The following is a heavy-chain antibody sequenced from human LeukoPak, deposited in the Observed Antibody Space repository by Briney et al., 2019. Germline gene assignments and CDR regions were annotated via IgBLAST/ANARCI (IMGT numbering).Heavy chain of an antibody. V-gene: IGHV3-7*05. J-gene: IGHJ4*02. Sequence: GGSLRLSCTASTLTLNNYWMSWVRQAPGKGLEWVADIKQDGSEKYHVDSVKGRFTISRDNAKNSLYLQMNSLRAEDTAVYYCASRAGYTGSWSAFDYWGQGTLVTVPS. CDR2: IKQDGSEK. CDR3: ASRAGYTGSWSAFDY. CDR1: TLTLNNYW. D-gene: IGHD6-13*01.